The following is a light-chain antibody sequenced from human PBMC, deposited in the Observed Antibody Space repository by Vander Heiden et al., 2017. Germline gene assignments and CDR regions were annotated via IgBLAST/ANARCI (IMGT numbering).Light chain of an antibody. CDR2: GAS. V-gene: IGKV3-20*01. J-gene: IGKJ4*01. CDR3: QQYHNSVT. Sequence: EVVLTQPPGAPPLSPGERGTLPCRASRSVVRTYLTWYQQKPGQAPRLLIYGASSRATGIPDRFSGSGSGTDFTLTISRLEHEDFAVYYCQQYHNSVTFGGGTKVEIK. CDR1: RSVVRTY.